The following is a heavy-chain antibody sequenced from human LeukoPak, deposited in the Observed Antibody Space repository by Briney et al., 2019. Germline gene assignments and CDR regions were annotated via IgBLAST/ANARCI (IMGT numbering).Heavy chain of an antibody. J-gene: IGHJ6*02. CDR1: GYSSTSYW. V-gene: IGHV5-51*01. Sequence: GESLKISCKGSGYSSTSYWIGWVRQMPGKGLEWMGIIYPGDSDTRYSPSFQGQVTISADKSISTAYLQWSSLKASDTAMYYCARHGYHDSSGYYDYYYYYGMDVWGQGTTVTVSS. D-gene: IGHD3-22*01. CDR2: IYPGDSDT. CDR3: ARHGYHDSSGYYDYYYYYGMDV.